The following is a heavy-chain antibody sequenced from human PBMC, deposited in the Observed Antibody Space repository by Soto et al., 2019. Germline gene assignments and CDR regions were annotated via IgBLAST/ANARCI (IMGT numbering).Heavy chain of an antibody. CDR1: GGRVSRNSAA. D-gene: IGHD2-15*01. CDR2: TYYRSKWYN. Sequence: PSQTLSLTDAISGGRVSRNSAAWNWIRPSPSRGLEWLGRTYYRSKWYNDYAVSVKSRISINPDTPKNQFFLQLNSVIPEDTAVYYCARVTKVGGFDIWGQGTMVTVSS. J-gene: IGHJ3*02. V-gene: IGHV6-1*01. CDR3: ARVTKVGGFDI.